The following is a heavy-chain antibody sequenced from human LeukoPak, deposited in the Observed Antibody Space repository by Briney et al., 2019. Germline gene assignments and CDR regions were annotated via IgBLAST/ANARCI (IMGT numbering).Heavy chain of an antibody. J-gene: IGHJ3*02. D-gene: IGHD5-24*01. V-gene: IGHV1-69*05. CDR1: GGTFSSYA. CDR2: IIPIFGTA. CDR3: ARDGVVEMATIPTAFDI. Sequence: ASVKVSCKASGGTFSSYAISWVRQATGQGLEWMGGIIPIFGTANYAQKFQGRVTITTDESTSTAYMELSSLRSEDTAVYYCARDGVVEMATIPTAFDIWGQGTMVTVSS.